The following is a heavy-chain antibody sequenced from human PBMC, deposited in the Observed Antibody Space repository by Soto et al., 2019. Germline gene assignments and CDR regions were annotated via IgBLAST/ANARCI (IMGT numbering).Heavy chain of an antibody. CDR2: ISTSGGST. D-gene: IGHD2-15*01. CDR1: GFTFSNYA. CDR3: AKESRYCSGGTCSNWFDP. V-gene: IGHV3-23*01. J-gene: IGHJ5*02. Sequence: GGSLRLSCAASGFTFSNYAMNWVRQAPGKGLEWVSAISTSGGSTYFADSVQGRFSISRDNSENTLYLQMNSLRAEDTAVYYCAKESRYCSGGTCSNWFDPWGQGTLVTVSS.